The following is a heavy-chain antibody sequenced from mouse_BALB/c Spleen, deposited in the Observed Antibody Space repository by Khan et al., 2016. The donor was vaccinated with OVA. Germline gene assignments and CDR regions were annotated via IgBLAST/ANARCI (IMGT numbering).Heavy chain of an antibody. J-gene: IGHJ3*01. Sequence: QVQLQQSGPGLVQPSQSLSITCTVSVFSLTTYGVHWVRQSPGKGLEWLGVIWSGGSTDYNAAFLSRLSISKDNSKSQVFFKMNSLQADDTAMYYCARTSYMYDFTYWGQGTLVTVSA. D-gene: IGHD2-14*01. CDR1: VFSLTTYG. CDR3: ARTSYMYDFTY. V-gene: IGHV2-2*01. CDR2: IWSGGST.